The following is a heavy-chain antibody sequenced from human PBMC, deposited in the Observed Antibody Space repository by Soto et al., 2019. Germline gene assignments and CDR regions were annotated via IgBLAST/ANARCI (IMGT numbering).Heavy chain of an antibody. CDR1: GYTFTSHA. D-gene: IGHD1-1*01. Sequence: QVPLVQSGAEVKNPGASVRVYCKASGYTFTSHAMHWVRQAPGQRLEWMGWIDAGNGNTRYSEKFQGRVTISRDTSARIVYMEVSSVRDEDTAVYYCAREAGTTGSHNWFDPWGQGTPVTVSS. V-gene: IGHV1-3*01. CDR3: AREAGTTGSHNWFDP. J-gene: IGHJ5*02. CDR2: IDAGNGNT.